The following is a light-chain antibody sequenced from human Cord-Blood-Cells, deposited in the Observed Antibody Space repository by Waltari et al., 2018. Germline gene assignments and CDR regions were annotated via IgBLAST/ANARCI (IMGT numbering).Light chain of an antibody. Sequence: QSALTQPPSVSGSPGQSVTISCTGTSSDVGSYNRVSWYQQPPGTAPKLMIYEVSNLPAGVPDRFSGFKAGNTASLTISGLQAEDEADYYCSSYTSSSTYVFGTGTKVTVL. V-gene: IGLV2-18*02. CDR1: SSDVGSYNR. CDR3: SSYTSSSTYV. J-gene: IGLJ1*01. CDR2: EVS.